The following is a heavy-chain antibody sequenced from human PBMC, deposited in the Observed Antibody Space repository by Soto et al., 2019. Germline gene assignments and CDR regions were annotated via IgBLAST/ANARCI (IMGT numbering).Heavy chain of an antibody. V-gene: IGHV3-30*18. CDR3: AKWNGGFDY. CDR1: GFTFSSYG. Sequence: QVQLVESGGGVVQPGRSLRLSCAASGFTFSSYGMHWVRQAPGKGLEWVAVISYDGSYKYYADSVKGRFTISRDNSKNTLYLQMNSLRGEDTAVYSCAKWNGGFDYWGQGTLVTVSS. J-gene: IGHJ4*02. CDR2: ISYDGSYK. D-gene: IGHD3-16*01.